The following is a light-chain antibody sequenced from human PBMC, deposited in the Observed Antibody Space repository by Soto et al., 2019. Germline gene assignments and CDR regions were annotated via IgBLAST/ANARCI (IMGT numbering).Light chain of an antibody. CDR1: QSVSSN. J-gene: IGKJ1*01. Sequence: EIVMTQSPATLSVSPGERATLSCRASQSVSSNLAWYQQKPGQAPRLLIYGASTRATGIPARFSGRGSGTAFSLTIGSLQSEDFAVYYCQQYHDWPRTFGQGTKVEIK. V-gene: IGKV3-15*01. CDR3: QQYHDWPRT. CDR2: GAS.